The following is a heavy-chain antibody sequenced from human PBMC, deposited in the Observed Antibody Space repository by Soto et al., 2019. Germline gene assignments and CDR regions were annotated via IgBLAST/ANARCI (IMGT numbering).Heavy chain of an antibody. J-gene: IGHJ4*02. CDR3: ARDGYSSGWYTSVFDY. Sequence: QVQLVESGGGVVQPGRSLRLSCAASGFTFSSYAMHWVRQAPGKWLEWVAVISYDGSNKYYADSVKGRFTISRDNSTNTLYLQMNSLRAEDTAVYYCARDGYSSGWYTSVFDYWGQGTLVTVSS. V-gene: IGHV3-30-3*01. D-gene: IGHD6-19*01. CDR2: ISYDGSNK. CDR1: GFTFSSYA.